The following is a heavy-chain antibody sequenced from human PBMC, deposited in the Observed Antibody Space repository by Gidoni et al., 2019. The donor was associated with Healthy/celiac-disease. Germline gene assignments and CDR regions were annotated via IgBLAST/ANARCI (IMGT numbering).Heavy chain of an antibody. V-gene: IGHV4-59*01. CDR2: IYYSGST. D-gene: IGHD3-10*01. J-gene: IGHJ5*02. Sequence: QVQLQESGPGLVKPSETLSLTCTVPGGSISSYYWSWIRQPPGKGLEWIGYIYYSGSTNYNPSLKSRVTISVDTSKNQFSLKLSSVTAADTAVYYCARDGEYNWFDPWGQGTLVTVSS. CDR1: GGSISSYY. CDR3: ARDGEYNWFDP.